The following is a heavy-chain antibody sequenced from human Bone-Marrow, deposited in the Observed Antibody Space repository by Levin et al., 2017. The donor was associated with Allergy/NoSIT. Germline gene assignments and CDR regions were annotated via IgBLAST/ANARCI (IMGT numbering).Heavy chain of an antibody. J-gene: IGHJ4*02. Sequence: GESLKISCAASGFTFSSYGMHWVRQAPGKGLEWVAVISYDGSNKYYADSVKGRFTISRDNSKNTLYLQMNSLRAEDTAVYYCAKDCCGPYYYDSSGYDDPYFDYWGQGTLVTVSS. CDR3: AKDCCGPYYYDSSGYDDPYFDY. CDR1: GFTFSSYG. D-gene: IGHD3-22*01. V-gene: IGHV3-30*18. CDR2: ISYDGSNK.